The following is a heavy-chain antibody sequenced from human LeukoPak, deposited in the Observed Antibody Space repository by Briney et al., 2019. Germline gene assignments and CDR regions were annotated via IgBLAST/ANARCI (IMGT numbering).Heavy chain of an antibody. CDR1: GFTFDDYG. Sequence: PGGSLRLSCAASGFTFDDYGMSWVRQVPGKGLEWVSAISGSGGSTYYADSVKGRFTISRDNAKNSLYLQMNSLRAEDTAVYYCARSYSSSWYLYWGQGTLVTVSS. CDR2: ISGSGGST. V-gene: IGHV3-20*04. D-gene: IGHD6-13*01. J-gene: IGHJ4*02. CDR3: ARSYSSSWYLY.